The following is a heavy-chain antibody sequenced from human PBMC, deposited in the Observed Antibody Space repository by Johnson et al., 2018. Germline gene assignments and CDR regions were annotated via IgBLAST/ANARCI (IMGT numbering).Heavy chain of an antibody. CDR3: ARDLEGYANDY. J-gene: IGHJ4*02. Sequence: VQLVESGGGLVRXGGSLRLSCAASGFTFRDHSMNWVRQAPGKGLEWLSYISWGSGVIFYADSVKGRFIISREDAKDSLFLQMNSLREDDTAVYYCARDLEGYANDYWGQGTLVTVSS. D-gene: IGHD3-16*01. CDR1: GFTFRDHS. V-gene: IGHV3-48*02. CDR2: ISWGSGVI.